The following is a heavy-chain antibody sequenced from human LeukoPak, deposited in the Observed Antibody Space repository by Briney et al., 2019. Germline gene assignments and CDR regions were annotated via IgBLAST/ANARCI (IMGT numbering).Heavy chain of an antibody. CDR3: ARDPLLYYYGSGSYYNVWFDP. J-gene: IGHJ5*02. V-gene: IGHV1-18*01. CDR2: ISAYNGNT. D-gene: IGHD3-10*01. Sequence: APVKVSCKASGYTFTSYGISWVRQAPGQGLEWMGWISAYNGNTNYAQKLQGRVTMTTDTSTSTAYMELRSLRSDDTAVYYCARDPLLYYYGSGSYYNVWFDPWGQGTLVTVSS. CDR1: GYTFTSYG.